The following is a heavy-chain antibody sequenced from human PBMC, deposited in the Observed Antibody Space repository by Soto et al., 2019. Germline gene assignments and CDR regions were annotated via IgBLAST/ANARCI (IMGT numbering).Heavy chain of an antibody. CDR3: ARALTAPSGPFDY. CDR1: GGAFSSYA. J-gene: IGHJ4*02. CDR2: IIPIFGTA. Sequence: QVQLVQSGAEVKKPGSSVKVSCKASGGAFSSYAISWVRHAPGQGLESMGGIIPIFGTANYAQKFQGRVTITADESTSTAYMELSSLRSEVTAVYYCARALTAPSGPFDYWGQGTLVTVSS. D-gene: IGHD2-21*02. V-gene: IGHV1-69*12.